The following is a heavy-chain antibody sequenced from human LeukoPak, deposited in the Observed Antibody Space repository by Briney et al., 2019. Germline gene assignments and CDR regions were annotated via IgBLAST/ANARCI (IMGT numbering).Heavy chain of an antibody. CDR1: GGSISSSSYY. J-gene: IGHJ6*03. CDR2: IYYSGST. V-gene: IGHV4-39*07. CDR3: ARSYSYYYYYMDV. Sequence: PSETLSLTCTVSGGSISSSSYYWGWIRQPPRKGLEWIGSIYYSGSTYYNPSLKSRVTISVDTSKNQFSLNLSSVTAAGTAVYYCARSYSYYYYYMDVWGKGTTVTVSS.